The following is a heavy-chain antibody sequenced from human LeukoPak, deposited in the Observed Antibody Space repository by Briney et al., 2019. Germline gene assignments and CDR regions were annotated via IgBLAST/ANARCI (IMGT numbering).Heavy chain of an antibody. CDR2: INHSGST. J-gene: IGHJ4*02. D-gene: IGHD2-21*02. V-gene: IGHV4-34*01. Sequence: KPSETLSLTCAVYGGSFSFYYWSGIRHPPEKGLEWIGEINHSGSTNYNPSLKSRVTISVDTSKNQFSLKLSSVAAADTAVYYCARGGFYCGDDCYVDYWGQGTLVTVSS. CDR1: GGSFSFYY. CDR3: ARGGFYCGDDCYVDY.